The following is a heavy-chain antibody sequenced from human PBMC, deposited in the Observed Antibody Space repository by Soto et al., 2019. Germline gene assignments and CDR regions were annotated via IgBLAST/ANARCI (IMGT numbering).Heavy chain of an antibody. CDR1: GGTFSRYA. Sequence: GASVKVSCKASGGTFSRYAVSWVRQAPGQGLEWMGGIIPIFGIGKYAQKFQGRVTISADKATSTAYMELSSLRSEDTAVYYCATMRASTWGVPATTERVYQYYGMDVWGQGTTVTVSS. CDR3: ATMRASTWGVPATTERVYQYYGMDV. V-gene: IGHV1-69*10. CDR2: IIPIFGIG. D-gene: IGHD2-2*01. J-gene: IGHJ6*02.